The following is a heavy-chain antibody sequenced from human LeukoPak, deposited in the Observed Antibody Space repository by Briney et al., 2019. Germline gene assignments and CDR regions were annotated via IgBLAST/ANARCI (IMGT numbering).Heavy chain of an antibody. V-gene: IGHV3-74*01. D-gene: IGHD3-10*01. Sequence: GGSLRLSCAASGLTFSRYWMHWVRQAPGKGLVWVSRIDVAGSSTSYADSVKGRFTISRDNSRNTLYLQMNSLRAQDTAIYYCARDPAGYYYGSGSSYFDYWGLGTLVTVSS. CDR3: ARDPAGYYYGSGSSYFDY. CDR1: GLTFSRYW. CDR2: IDVAGSST. J-gene: IGHJ4*02.